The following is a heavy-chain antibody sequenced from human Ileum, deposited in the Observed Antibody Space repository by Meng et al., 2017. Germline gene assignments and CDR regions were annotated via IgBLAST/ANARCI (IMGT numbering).Heavy chain of an antibody. J-gene: IGHJ4*02. Sequence: QVPLPSPGPRLANPSHALSLTCAVSGGSVSSNIAAWNWIRQSPLRGLEWLGRTYYRSKWYSEYAVSVKSRISITPDTSKNQFSLQMNSVTPEDTAVYYCASGSGSLDYWGPGTLVTVSS. D-gene: IGHD3-3*01. CDR1: GGSVSSNIAA. CDR2: TYYRSKWYS. V-gene: IGHV6-1*01. CDR3: ASGSGSLDY.